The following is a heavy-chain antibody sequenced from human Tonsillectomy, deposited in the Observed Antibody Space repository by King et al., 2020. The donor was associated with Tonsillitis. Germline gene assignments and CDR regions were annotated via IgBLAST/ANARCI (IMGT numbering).Heavy chain of an antibody. V-gene: IGHV4-34*01. D-gene: IGHD3-3*01. Sequence: VQLQQWGAGLLKPSETLSLTCAVYGGSFSGYYWSWIRQSPGKGLEWIGELNHSGSANYNPSLKSRVTISVDTSKNQFSLKLSSVTAADTAVYYCARGGVTISTNWFDPWGQGTLVTVSS. CDR3: ARGGVTISTNWFDP. J-gene: IGHJ5*02. CDR2: LNHSGSA. CDR1: GGSFSGYY.